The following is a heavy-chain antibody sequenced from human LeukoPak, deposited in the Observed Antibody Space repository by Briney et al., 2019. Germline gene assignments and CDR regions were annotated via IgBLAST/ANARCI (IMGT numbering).Heavy chain of an antibody. CDR2: ISGSGDTT. CDR3: ARDSDWAFHY. J-gene: IGHJ4*02. D-gene: IGHD2-21*02. CDR1: GFTFSDHG. Sequence: GGSLRLSCAASGFTFSDHGMSWVRQAPGKGLEWVSGISGSGDTTFYAASVKGRFTISRDNGKNSLYLQMNSLRDEDTAVYYCARDSDWAFHYWGQGTRVTVSS. V-gene: IGHV3-23*01.